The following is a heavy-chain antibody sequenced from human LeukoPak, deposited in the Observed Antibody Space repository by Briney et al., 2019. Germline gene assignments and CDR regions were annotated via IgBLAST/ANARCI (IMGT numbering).Heavy chain of an antibody. J-gene: IGHJ3*02. CDR2: ISSSSSTI. D-gene: IGHD4-11*01. Sequence: GGSLRLSCAASGFTFSTYSMNWVRQAPGKGLEWLSFISSSSSTIYYADSVRGRFTISRDNAKNSLFLQMDSLRDEDTAVYYCAREQFAFDIWGRGSMVTVSS. CDR3: AREQFAFDI. V-gene: IGHV3-48*02. CDR1: GFTFSTYS.